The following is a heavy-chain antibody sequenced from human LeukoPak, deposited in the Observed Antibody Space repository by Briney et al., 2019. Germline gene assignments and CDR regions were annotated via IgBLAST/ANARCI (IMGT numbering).Heavy chain of an antibody. J-gene: IGHJ6*03. D-gene: IGHD5-18*01. CDR3: ASTRFVNWIHVGYMDV. CDR1: GGSISSYY. V-gene: IGHV4-59*12. CDR2: ISYSGNT. Sequence: SETLSLTCTVSGGSISSYYWSWIRQPPGKGLEWLGHISYSGNTNYNPSLKSRVTISVDTSKNQFSLRVNSVTAADTAVYYCASTRFVNWIHVGYMDVWGKGTTVTVSS.